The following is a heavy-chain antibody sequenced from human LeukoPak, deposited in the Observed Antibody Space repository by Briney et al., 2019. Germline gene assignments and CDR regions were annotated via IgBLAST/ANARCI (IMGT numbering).Heavy chain of an antibody. J-gene: IGHJ5*02. CDR3: SSEESLSFFNP. D-gene: IGHD3-3*01. CDR1: VYSFTGYY. Sequence: ASVKVSCTASVYSFTGYYMYWVRHAPGQGLEWKGRIKPNSSGTNYAQKFHGRVTITRDNSFSTDYLELRRLVTDATAVYYCSSEESLSFFNPWGQGTLVTVSS. CDR2: IKPNSSGT. V-gene: IGHV1-2*02.